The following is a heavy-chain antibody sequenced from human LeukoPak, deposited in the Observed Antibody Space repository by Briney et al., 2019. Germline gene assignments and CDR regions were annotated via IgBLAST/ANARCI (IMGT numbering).Heavy chain of an antibody. CDR3: TRDLAPGYSSSWYFRAFDI. D-gene: IGHD6-13*01. Sequence: PGGSLRLSCTVSGFTFGDYAMSWFRQAPGKGLEWVGFIRSKAYGGTTEYAASVKGRFTISRDDSKSIAYLQMNSLKTEDTAVYYCTRDLAPGYSSSWYFRAFDIWGQGTMVTVSS. J-gene: IGHJ3*02. CDR1: GFTFGDYA. V-gene: IGHV3-49*03. CDR2: IRSKAYGGTT.